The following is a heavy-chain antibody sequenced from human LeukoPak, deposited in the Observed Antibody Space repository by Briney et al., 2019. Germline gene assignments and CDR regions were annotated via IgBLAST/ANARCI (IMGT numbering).Heavy chain of an antibody. Sequence: PSETLSLTCTVSGGSISSYYWSWIRQPPGKGLEWIGYIYYSGSTNYNPSLKSRVTISVDTSKNQFSLKLSSVTAADTAVYYCARDGSGWSRDNWFDPWAREPWSPSPQ. J-gene: IGHJ5*02. CDR2: IYYSGST. CDR3: ARDGSGWSRDNWFDP. CDR1: GGSISSYY. D-gene: IGHD6-19*01. V-gene: IGHV4-59*01.